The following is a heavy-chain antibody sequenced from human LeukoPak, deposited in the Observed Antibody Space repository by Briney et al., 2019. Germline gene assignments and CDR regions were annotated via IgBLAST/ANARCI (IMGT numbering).Heavy chain of an antibody. CDR3: AKDLAVTVVNYFDY. CDR2: ISGSGGST. Sequence: GGSLRLSCAASGFTFSNYAMNWVRQTPEKGLEWVSGISGSGGSTYYPDSVQGRFTISRDNSKNMVYLQMNSLRAEDTAVYYCAKDLAVTVVNYFDYWGQGTLVTVSS. V-gene: IGHV3-23*01. J-gene: IGHJ4*02. CDR1: GFTFSNYA. D-gene: IGHD2-21*02.